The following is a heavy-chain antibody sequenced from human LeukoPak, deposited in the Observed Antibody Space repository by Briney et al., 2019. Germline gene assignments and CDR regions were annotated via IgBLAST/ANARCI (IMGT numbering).Heavy chain of an antibody. CDR2: IYTSGST. D-gene: IGHD3-22*01. CDR1: GYSISSSYY. J-gene: IGHJ4*02. V-gene: IGHV4-4*07. CDR3: ARAGNYYDSSGYRFDY. Sequence: PSETLSLTCAVSGYSISSSYYWSWIRQPAGKGLEWIGRIYTSGSTNYNPSLKSRVTMSVDTSKNQFSLKLSSVTAADTAVYYCARAGNYYDSSGYRFDYWGQGTLVTVSS.